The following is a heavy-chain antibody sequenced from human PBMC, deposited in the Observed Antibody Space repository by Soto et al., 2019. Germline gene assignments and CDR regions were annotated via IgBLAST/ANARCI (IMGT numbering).Heavy chain of an antibody. J-gene: IGHJ2*01. CDR3: ARVVESHIWKGYLFVDP. V-gene: IGHV3-53*01. CDR1: GFTVSSSY. CDR2: LYSAAAT. D-gene: IGHD1-20*01. Sequence: EVPLVESGGGLLQPGGSLRVSCAASGFTVSSSYMSWVRQAPGKGLEWVATLYSAAATYYADSVKGRFTISRDNTQNTLYLQMNSLEVEDTAVSPCARVVESHIWKGYLFVDPWRRGTLVTVSS.